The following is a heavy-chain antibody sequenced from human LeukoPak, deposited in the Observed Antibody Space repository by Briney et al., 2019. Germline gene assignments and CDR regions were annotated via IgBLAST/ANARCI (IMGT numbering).Heavy chain of an antibody. CDR2: IWHDGSAE. CDR1: GFIFSSYG. D-gene: IGHD6-19*01. V-gene: IGHV3-33*01. Sequence: PGRSLRLPCAASGFIFSSYGMYWVRQAPGKGLEWVAVIWHDGSAEFYADSVKGRFSISRDDSNNTVYLQMNSLRAEDTALYYCARDSRGGWSGYFDFWGQGTLVTVSS. J-gene: IGHJ4*02. CDR3: ARDSRGGWSGYFDF.